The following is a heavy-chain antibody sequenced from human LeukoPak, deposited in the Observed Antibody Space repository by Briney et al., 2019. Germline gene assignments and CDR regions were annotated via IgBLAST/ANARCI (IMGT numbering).Heavy chain of an antibody. CDR1: GYTFTSYA. D-gene: IGHD2-15*01. Sequence: GASVKVSCKASGYTFTSYAMNWVRQAPGQGLEWMGWINTNTGNPTYAQGFTGRFVFSLDTSVSTAYLQISSLKAEDTAVYYCARGTVSGVWYLLYSYGMDVWGQGTTATVSS. V-gene: IGHV7-4-1*02. CDR3: ARGTVSGVWYLLYSYGMDV. CDR2: INTNTGNP. J-gene: IGHJ6*02.